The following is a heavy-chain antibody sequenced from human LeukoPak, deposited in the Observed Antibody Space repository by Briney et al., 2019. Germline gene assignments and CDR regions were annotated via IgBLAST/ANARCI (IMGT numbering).Heavy chain of an antibody. V-gene: IGHV3-7*02. D-gene: IGHD3-10*01. J-gene: IGHJ3*02. CDR2: IKRDGSEK. CDR1: GFTFSDYW. CDR3: ARAYRGYYGSGSYYNDAFDI. Sequence: GGSLRLSCAASGFTFSDYWMSWVRQAPGTGLEWVATIKRDGSEKYFVDSVKGRFTISRDSAQNSLCLEMNSLRAEDTAVYYCARAYRGYYGSGSYYNDAFDIWGQGTMVTVSS.